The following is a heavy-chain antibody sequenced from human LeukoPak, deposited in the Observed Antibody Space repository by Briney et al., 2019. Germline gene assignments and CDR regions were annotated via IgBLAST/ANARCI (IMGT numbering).Heavy chain of an antibody. Sequence: SQTLSLTCTVSGGSISSGSYYWSWIRQPAGKGLEWIGRIYTSGSTNYNPSLKSRATISVDTSKNQFSLKLSSVTAADTAVYYCASGSSWYYFDYWGQGTLVTVSS. D-gene: IGHD6-13*01. CDR2: IYTSGST. V-gene: IGHV4-61*02. CDR1: GGSISSGSYY. CDR3: ASGSSWYYFDY. J-gene: IGHJ4*02.